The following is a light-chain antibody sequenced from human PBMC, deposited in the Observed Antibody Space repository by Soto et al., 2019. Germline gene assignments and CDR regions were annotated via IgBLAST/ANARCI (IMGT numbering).Light chain of an antibody. Sequence: IVVTQSPGILSVSPGDRATLSCRASQSVGRNLAWYQQKPGQAPTLLIYAASTRATGLPARFSGSGSGTDFTLTISSLQSEDFAVYYCQEYSKWPRFTFGPGTRVDIK. CDR1: QSVGRN. J-gene: IGKJ3*01. CDR2: AAS. CDR3: QEYSKWPRFT. V-gene: IGKV3-15*01.